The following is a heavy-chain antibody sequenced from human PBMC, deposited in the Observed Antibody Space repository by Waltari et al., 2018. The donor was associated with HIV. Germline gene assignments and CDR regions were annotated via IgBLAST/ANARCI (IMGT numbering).Heavy chain of an antibody. CDR2: IYHSGST. Sequence: QVQLQESGPGLVKPSGTLSLTCAVSGGSISSSNWWSWVRQPPGKGLEWIGEIYHSGSTNYNPSLKSRVTISVDKSKNQFSLKLSSVTAADTAVYYCARDPHNSGWFGELRRRVGYYFDYWGQGTLVTVSS. J-gene: IGHJ4*02. CDR1: GGSISSSNW. D-gene: IGHD3-10*01. V-gene: IGHV4-4*02. CDR3: ARDPHNSGWFGELRRRVGYYFDY.